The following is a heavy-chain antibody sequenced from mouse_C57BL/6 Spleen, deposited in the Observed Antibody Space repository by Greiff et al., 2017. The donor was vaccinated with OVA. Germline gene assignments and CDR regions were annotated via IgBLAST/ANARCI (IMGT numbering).Heavy chain of an antibody. Sequence: VQLQQPGAELVKPGASVKLSCKASGYTFTSYWMHWVKQRPGQGLEWIGMIHPNSGSTNYNEKFKSKATLTVDKSSSTAYMQLSSLTSEDSAVYYCARSEARDWYFDVWGTGTTVTVSS. V-gene: IGHV1-64*01. J-gene: IGHJ1*03. CDR2: IHPNSGST. CDR1: GYTFTSYW. CDR3: ARSEARDWYFDV.